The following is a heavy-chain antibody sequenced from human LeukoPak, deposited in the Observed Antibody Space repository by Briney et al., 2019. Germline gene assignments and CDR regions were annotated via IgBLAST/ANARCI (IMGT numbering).Heavy chain of an antibody. V-gene: IGHV3-30-3*01. CDR2: ISYDGSNE. CDR3: AKSAHLAYCGGDCFGDY. D-gene: IGHD2-21*02. CDR1: GFTFSKFS. J-gene: IGHJ4*02. Sequence: PGGSLRLSCAASGFTFSKFSMFWVRQAPGKGLEWVAIISYDGSNEYYADSVKGRFTISRDNSKNTLDLQMISLRVEDTAVYYCAKSAHLAYCGGDCFGDYWGQGTLVTVSS.